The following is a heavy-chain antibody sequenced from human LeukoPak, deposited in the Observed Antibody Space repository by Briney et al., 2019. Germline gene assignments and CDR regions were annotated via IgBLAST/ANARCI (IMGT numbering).Heavy chain of an antibody. V-gene: IGHV1-2*02. CDR1: GYTFTGYY. CDR2: INPNSGGT. J-gene: IGHJ4*02. CDR3: ARVEQSLGNYYDSSGYYNTLEY. D-gene: IGHD3-22*01. Sequence: ASVKASCKASGYTFTGYYMHWVRQAPGQGLEWMGWINPNSGGTNYAQKFQGRVTMTRDTSISTAYMELSRLRSDDTAVYYCARVEQSLGNYYDSSGYYNTLEYWGQGTLVTVSS.